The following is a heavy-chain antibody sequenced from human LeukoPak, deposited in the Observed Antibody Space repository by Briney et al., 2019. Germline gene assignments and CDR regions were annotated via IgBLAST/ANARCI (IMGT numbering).Heavy chain of an antibody. V-gene: IGHV1-2*02. CDR1: GYTFSDHY. CDR3: ARGALDPETVTNYFEY. Sequence: ASVKVSCKASGYTFSDHYVQWVRQAPGQGFEWLGLINPNSGGTSCARKFRGRVTMTRDMSLSTAYMELTRLTYDDTAVYYCARGALDPETVTNYFEYWAQGTLVTVSS. J-gene: IGHJ4*02. CDR2: INPNSGGT. D-gene: IGHD4-17*01.